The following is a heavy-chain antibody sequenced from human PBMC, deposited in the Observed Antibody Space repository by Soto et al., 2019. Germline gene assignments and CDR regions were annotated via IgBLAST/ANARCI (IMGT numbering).Heavy chain of an antibody. CDR3: ARYFFAAGRRENWFDP. J-gene: IGHJ5*02. V-gene: IGHV4-34*01. CDR1: GGSFSGYY. D-gene: IGHD6-13*01. Sequence: SETLSLTCAVYGGSFSGYYWSWIRQPPGKGLEWIGEINHSGSTNYNPSLKSRVTISVDTSKNQFSLKLSSVTAADTAVYYCARYFFAAGRRENWFDPWGQGTLVTVSS. CDR2: INHSGST.